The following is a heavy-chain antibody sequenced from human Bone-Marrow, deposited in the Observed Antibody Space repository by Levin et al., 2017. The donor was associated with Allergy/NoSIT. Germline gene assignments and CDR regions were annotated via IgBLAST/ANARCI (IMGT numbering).Heavy chain of an antibody. V-gene: IGHV5-51*01. CDR1: GYIFDRYW. CDR2: IYPGDSDT. J-gene: IGHJ5*02. Sequence: GESLKISCQASGYIFDRYWIAWVRQMPGKGLEWMGVIYPGDSDTTYGTSFQGHVIMSVATSINTAYLQWTGLKASDTASYYCAATSFMGVRSSYGAWGQGTRVIVSS. D-gene: IGHD6-6*01. CDR3: AATSFMGVRSSYGA.